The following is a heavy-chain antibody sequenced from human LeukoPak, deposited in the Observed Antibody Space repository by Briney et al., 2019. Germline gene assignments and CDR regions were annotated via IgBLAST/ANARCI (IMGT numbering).Heavy chain of an antibody. CDR1: GGSFSGYY. Sequence: PSETLSLTCAVYGGSFSGYYWSWIRQPPGKGLEWVGDTNHIGSANYNPSLKSRVTISVDTSKNQFSLKMSSVTAADTAVYYCERRGYCSGGSCYPLGYCYYMDVWGKGNTVTVSS. CDR2: TNHIGSA. D-gene: IGHD2-15*01. V-gene: IGHV4-34*01. J-gene: IGHJ6*03. CDR3: ERRGYCSGGSCYPLGYCYYMDV.